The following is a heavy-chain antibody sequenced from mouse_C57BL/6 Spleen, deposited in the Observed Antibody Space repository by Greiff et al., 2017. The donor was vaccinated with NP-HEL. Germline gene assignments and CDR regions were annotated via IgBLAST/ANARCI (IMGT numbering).Heavy chain of an antibody. CDR1: GFTFSDYG. CDR2: ISSGSSTI. J-gene: IGHJ3*01. D-gene: IGHD2-4*01. Sequence: EVHLVESGGGLVKPGGSLKLSCAASGFTFSDYGMHWVRQAPEKGLEWVAYISSGSSTIYYADTVKGRFTISRDNAKNTLFLQMTSLRSEDTAMYYCARHGDYPAWFAYWGQGTLVTVSA. V-gene: IGHV5-17*01. CDR3: ARHGDYPAWFAY.